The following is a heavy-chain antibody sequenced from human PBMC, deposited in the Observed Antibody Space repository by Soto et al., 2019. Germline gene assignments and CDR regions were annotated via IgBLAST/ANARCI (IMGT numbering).Heavy chain of an antibody. CDR2: ISRTGDSA. V-gene: IGHV3-23*01. J-gene: IGHJ5*01. Sequence: EVHLLESGGALVQPGGSLTLSCAASGFSFSDYAMSWVRQAPGKGLEWVSSISRTGDSAYYADSVKGRFAISRDRSKNSLSLQMNSLRVEETAVDYCAKGPDGSGYYHNWFDSWGQGTLITVSS. CDR1: GFSFSDYA. D-gene: IGHD3-22*01. CDR3: AKGPDGSGYYHNWFDS.